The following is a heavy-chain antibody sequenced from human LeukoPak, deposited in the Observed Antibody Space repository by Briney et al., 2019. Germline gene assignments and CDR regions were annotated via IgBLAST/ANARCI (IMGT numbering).Heavy chain of an antibody. Sequence: SETLSLTCTVSGGSISSYYWSWIRQPPGKGLEWIGSIYYSGSTYYNPSLKSRVTISVDTSKNQFSLKLSSVTAADTAVYYCARRRIAAAYWFDPWGQGTLVTVSS. V-gene: IGHV4-59*12. J-gene: IGHJ5*02. CDR3: ARRRIAAAYWFDP. CDR2: IYYSGST. D-gene: IGHD6-13*01. CDR1: GGSISSYY.